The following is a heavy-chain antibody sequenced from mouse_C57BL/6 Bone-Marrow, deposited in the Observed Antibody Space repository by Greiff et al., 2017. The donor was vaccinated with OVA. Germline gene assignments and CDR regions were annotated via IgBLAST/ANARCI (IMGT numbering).Heavy chain of an antibody. J-gene: IGHJ2*01. CDR1: GFTFSDYG. Sequence: EVKVVESGGGLVKPGGSLKLSCAASGFTFSDYGMHWVRQAPEKGLEWVAYISSGSSTIYYADTVKGRFTIPRDNAKNTLFLQMTSLRSEDTAMYYCARTGGDYYGSSFDYWGQGTTLTVSS. CDR2: ISSGSSTI. CDR3: ARTGGDYYGSSFDY. D-gene: IGHD1-1*01. V-gene: IGHV5-17*01.